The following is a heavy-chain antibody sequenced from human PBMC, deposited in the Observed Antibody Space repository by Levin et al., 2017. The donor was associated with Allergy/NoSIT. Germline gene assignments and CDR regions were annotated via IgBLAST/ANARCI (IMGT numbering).Heavy chain of an antibody. CDR2: IFSNDEK. CDR3: ARYRGYYDFWSGYYRYYYYGMDV. D-gene: IGHD3-3*01. J-gene: IGHJ6*02. CDR1: GFSLSNARMG. Sequence: VSGPTLVKPTETLTLTCTVSGFSLSNARMGVSWIRQPPGKALEWLAHIFSNDEKSYSTSLKSRLTISKDTSKSQVVLTMTNMDPVDTATYYCARYRGYYDFWSGYYRYYYYGMDVWGQGTTVTVSS. V-gene: IGHV2-26*01.